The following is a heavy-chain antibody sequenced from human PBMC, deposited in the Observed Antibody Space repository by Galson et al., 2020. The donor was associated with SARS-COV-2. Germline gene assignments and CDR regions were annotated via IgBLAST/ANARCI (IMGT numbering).Heavy chain of an antibody. CDR1: GGSISSSSYY. Sequence: SETLSLTCTVSGGSISSSSYYWGWIRQPPGKGLEWIGSIYYSGSTYYNPSLKSRVTISVDTSKNQFSLKLSSVTAADTAVYYCARDMVYYDSSGYPIDAFDIWGQGTMVTVSS. CDR3: ARDMVYYDSSGYPIDAFDI. J-gene: IGHJ3*02. V-gene: IGHV4-39*07. D-gene: IGHD3-22*01. CDR2: IYYSGST.